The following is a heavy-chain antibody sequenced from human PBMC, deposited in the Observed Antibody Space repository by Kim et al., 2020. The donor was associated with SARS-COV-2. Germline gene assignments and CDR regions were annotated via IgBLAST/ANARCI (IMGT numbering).Heavy chain of an antibody. J-gene: IGHJ5*02. CDR3: ARDPRQWLVRGWFDP. CDR2: ISSSGSTI. V-gene: IGHV3-11*04. Sequence: GGSLRLSCAASGFTFSDYYMSWIRQAPGKGLEWVSYISSSGSTIYYADSVKGRFTISRDNAKNSLYLQMNSLRAEDTAVYYCARDPRQWLVRGWFDPWGQGTLVTVSS. D-gene: IGHD6-19*01. CDR1: GFTFSDYY.